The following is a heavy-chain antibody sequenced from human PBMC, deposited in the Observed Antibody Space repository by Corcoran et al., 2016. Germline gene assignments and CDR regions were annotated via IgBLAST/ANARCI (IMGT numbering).Heavy chain of an antibody. Sequence: QVQLQESGPGLVKPSGTLSLTCAVSGGSISSSNWWSWVRQPPGKGLEWIGEIYHSGSTNYNPSLKRRVTISVDKSKNQFSLKLSSVTAADTALDYRAGDGESDDILRDDWDFDLWGRGTLVTVSS. V-gene: IGHV4-4*02. CDR1: GGSISSSNW. D-gene: IGHD3-9*01. CDR3: AGDGESDDILRDDWDFDL. CDR2: IYHSGST. J-gene: IGHJ2*01.